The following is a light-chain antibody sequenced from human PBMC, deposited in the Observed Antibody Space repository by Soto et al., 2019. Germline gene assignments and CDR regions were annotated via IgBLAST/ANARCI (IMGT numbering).Light chain of an antibody. CDR1: KLGDKY. CDR3: QAWDNSTYV. V-gene: IGLV3-1*01. Sequence: SYELTQPPSVSVSPGQTASITCSGDKLGDKYACWYQQKPGQSPVLVIYQDSKRPSGIPERFSGSNSGNTATLTISWTQAMDEADYYCQAWDNSTYVFGTGTKLTVL. CDR2: QDS. J-gene: IGLJ1*01.